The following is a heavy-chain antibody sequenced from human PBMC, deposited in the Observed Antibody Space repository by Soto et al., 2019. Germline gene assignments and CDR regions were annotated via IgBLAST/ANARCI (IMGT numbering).Heavy chain of an antibody. D-gene: IGHD3-3*01. CDR1: GYTFTSYG. Sequence: QVQLVQSGAEVKKPGASVKVSCKASGYTFTSYGISWVRQAPGQGLEWMGWISAYNGNTNYAQKLQGRVTMTTDTSTSTAYMELRSLRSADTAVYYCARDNPPGYDFWSGYYGAGGYYYGMDVWGQGTTVTVSS. V-gene: IGHV1-18*01. CDR2: ISAYNGNT. CDR3: ARDNPPGYDFWSGYYGAGGYYYGMDV. J-gene: IGHJ6*02.